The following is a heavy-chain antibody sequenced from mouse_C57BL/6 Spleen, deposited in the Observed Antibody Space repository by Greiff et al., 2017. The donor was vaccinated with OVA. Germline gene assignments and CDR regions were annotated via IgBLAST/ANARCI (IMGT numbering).Heavy chain of an antibody. V-gene: IGHV1-52*01. Sequence: VQLQQPGAELVRPGSSVKLSCKASGYTFTSYWMHWVKQRPIQGLEWIGNIDPSDSETHYNQKFKDKATLTVDKSSSTAYMQLSSLTSEDSAVYYCARLIYYGNYYFDYWGQGTTLTVSS. CDR1: GYTFTSYW. D-gene: IGHD2-1*01. J-gene: IGHJ2*01. CDR2: IDPSDSET. CDR3: ARLIYYGNYYFDY.